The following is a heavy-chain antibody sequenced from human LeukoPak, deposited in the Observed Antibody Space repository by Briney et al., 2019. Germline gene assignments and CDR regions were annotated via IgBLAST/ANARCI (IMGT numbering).Heavy chain of an antibody. CDR3: ARHGSSGWYLDWFDP. CDR2: IDPSDSYT. D-gene: IGHD6-19*01. V-gene: IGHV5-10-1*01. J-gene: IGHJ5*02. Sequence: GESLKISCKGSGYSFTSYWISWVRQLPGKGLEWMGRIDPSDSYTNYSPSFQGHVTISSDKSITTAYLQWSSLKASDTAIYYCARHGSSGWYLDWFDPWGQGTLVTVSP. CDR1: GYSFTSYW.